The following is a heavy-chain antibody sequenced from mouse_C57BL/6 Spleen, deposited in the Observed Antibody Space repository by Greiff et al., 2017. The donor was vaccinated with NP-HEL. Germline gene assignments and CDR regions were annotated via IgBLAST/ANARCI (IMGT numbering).Heavy chain of an antibody. J-gene: IGHJ4*01. D-gene: IGHD2-3*01. CDR2: IWRDGST. Sequence: VKVVESGPGLVAPSPTLSITCTVSGFSLTSYAVHWVRQPPGKGLEWLVVIWRDGSTTYNSALNSKLSISKDNYKSKVFLKRNRLQTDDTDMYSCARDGSYALDYWGQGTSVTVSS. CDR1: GFSLTSYA. CDR3: ARDGSYALDY. V-gene: IGHV2-6*03.